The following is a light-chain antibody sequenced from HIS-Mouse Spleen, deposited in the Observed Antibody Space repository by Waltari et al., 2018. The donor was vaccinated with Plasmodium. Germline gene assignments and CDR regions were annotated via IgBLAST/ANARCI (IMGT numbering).Light chain of an antibody. CDR2: EDS. Sequence: SYELTQPPPASVSPGQTARITCSGDALHKKYSYWYQQRSGQAPVLVIYEDSKRPSGIRERFSGSSSGTMATLAISGAKVEEEADYYCYSTDSSDNHRVFGGGTKLTVL. CDR1: ALHKKY. V-gene: IGLV3-10*01. J-gene: IGLJ3*02. CDR3: YSTDSSDNHRV.